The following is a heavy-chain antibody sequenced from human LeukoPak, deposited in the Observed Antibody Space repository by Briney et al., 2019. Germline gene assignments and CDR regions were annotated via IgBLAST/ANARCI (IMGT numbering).Heavy chain of an antibody. D-gene: IGHD3-16*01. CDR2: IYTNGNT. J-gene: IGHJ4*02. V-gene: IGHV4-4*07. Sequence: TSETLSLTCSVSGGSLSGYHWTWIRQPAGKGLEWIGRIYTNGNTNFNSSLRGRITMSVDTFKNQFSLNLNSVTAADTAVYYCARDVIIRSGGIATTSYFDYWGQGALVTVSA. CDR3: ARDVIIRSGGIATTSYFDY. CDR1: GGSLSGYH.